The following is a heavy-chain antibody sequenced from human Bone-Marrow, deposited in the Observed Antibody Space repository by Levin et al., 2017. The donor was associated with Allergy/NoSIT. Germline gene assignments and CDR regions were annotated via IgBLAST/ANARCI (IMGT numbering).Heavy chain of an antibody. D-gene: IGHD6-13*01. CDR3: ARSIAAAGTSLSRWFDP. CDR2: IYHSGST. J-gene: IGHJ5*02. CDR1: GGSISSSNW. Sequence: SETLSLTCAVSGGSISSSNWWSWVRQPPGKGLEWIGEIYHSGSTNYNPSLKSRVTISVDKSKNQFSLKLSSVTAADTAVYYCARSIAAAGTSLSRWFDPWGQGTLVTVSS. V-gene: IGHV4-4*02.